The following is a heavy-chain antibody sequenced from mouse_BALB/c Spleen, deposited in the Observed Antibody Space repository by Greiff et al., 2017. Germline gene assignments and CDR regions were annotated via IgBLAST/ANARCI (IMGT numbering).Heavy chain of an antibody. CDR2: IRNKANGYTT. Sequence: EVQGVESGGGLVQPGGSLRLSCATSGFTFTDYYMSWVRQPPGKALEWLGFIRNKANGYTTEYSASVKGRFTISRDNSQSILYLQMNTLRAEDSATYYCARDRRSWFAYWGQGTLVTVSA. CDR3: ARDRRSWFAY. CDR1: GFTFTDYY. J-gene: IGHJ3*01. V-gene: IGHV7-3*02.